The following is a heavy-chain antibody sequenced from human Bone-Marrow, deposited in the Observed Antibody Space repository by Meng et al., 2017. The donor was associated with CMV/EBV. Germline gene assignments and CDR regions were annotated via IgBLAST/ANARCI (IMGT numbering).Heavy chain of an antibody. Sequence: GESLKISCAASGFAVSSNYMSWVRQAPGKGLEWVSIIYSGGNTYYADSVKGRFTISRDNSKNTLYLQMNSLRAEDTAVYYCAREDSGSRTVDYWGQGTLVTVPQ. CDR3: AREDSGSRTVDY. CDR1: GFAVSSNY. V-gene: IGHV3-53*01. J-gene: IGHJ4*02. CDR2: IYSGGNT. D-gene: IGHD1-26*01.